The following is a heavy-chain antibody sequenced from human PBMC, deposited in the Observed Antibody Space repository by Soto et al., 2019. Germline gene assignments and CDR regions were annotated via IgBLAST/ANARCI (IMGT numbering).Heavy chain of an antibody. Sequence: QVQLVESGGGVVQPGMSLRLSCAASGFTFSSYGMHWVRQAPGKGLEWVAVISYDGSNKYYADSVKGRFTISRDNSKNTLYLQMNSLRAEDTAVYYCAKERDIVVVVAPLDYWGQGTLVTVSS. J-gene: IGHJ4*02. D-gene: IGHD2-15*01. CDR3: AKERDIVVVVAPLDY. V-gene: IGHV3-30*18. CDR1: GFTFSSYG. CDR2: ISYDGSNK.